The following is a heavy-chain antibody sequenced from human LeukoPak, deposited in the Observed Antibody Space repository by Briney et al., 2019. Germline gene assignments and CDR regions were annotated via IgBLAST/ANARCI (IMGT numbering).Heavy chain of an antibody. CDR3: AKLSEEQLLNWFDP. J-gene: IGHJ5*02. V-gene: IGHV3-23*01. CDR1: GFTFSSYA. Sequence: GGSLRLSCAASGFTFSSYAMSWVRQAPGKGLEWVSDISGSGDSTYYADSVKGRFTISRDNSKNTLFLQMNSLRAEDTAVYYCAKLSEEQLLNWFDPWGQGTLVTVSS. CDR2: ISGSGDST. D-gene: IGHD1/OR15-1a*01.